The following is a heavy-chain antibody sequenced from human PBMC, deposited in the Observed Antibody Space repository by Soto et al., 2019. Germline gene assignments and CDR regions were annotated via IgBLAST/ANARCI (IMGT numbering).Heavy chain of an antibody. J-gene: IGHJ4*02. D-gene: IGHD2-15*01. CDR3: ARDSTEAATWFDY. CDR1: GGSISSYY. Sequence: SETLSLTCTVSGGSISSYYWSWIRQPPGKGLEWIGYIYYSGSTNYNPSLKSRVTISVDTSKNQFSLKLSSVTAADTAVYYCARDSTEAATWFDYWGQGTLVTVSS. CDR2: IYYSGST. V-gene: IGHV4-59*12.